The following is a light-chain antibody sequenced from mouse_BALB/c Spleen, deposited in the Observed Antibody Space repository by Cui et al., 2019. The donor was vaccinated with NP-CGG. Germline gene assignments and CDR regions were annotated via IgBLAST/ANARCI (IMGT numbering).Light chain of an antibody. J-gene: IGLJ1*01. CDR2: GTN. V-gene: IGLV1*01. CDR1: TGAVTTSNY. Sequence: QAVVTQESALTTSPGATVTLTCRSSTGAVTTSNYANWVQEKPDHLFTGLMGGTNNRAPGVPARFSGSLIGDKAALTITGAQTEDEAIYFCALWYSNHWVFGGGTKLTVL. CDR3: ALWYSNHWV.